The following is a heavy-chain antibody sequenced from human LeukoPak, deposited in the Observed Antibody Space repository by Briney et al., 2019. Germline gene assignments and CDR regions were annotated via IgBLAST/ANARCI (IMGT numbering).Heavy chain of an antibody. CDR1: GGSISSGSYY. CDR2: IYTSGST. V-gene: IGHV4-61*02. Sequence: SQTLSLTCTVSGGSISSGSYYWSWIRQPAGKGLEWIGRIYTSGSTNYNPSLKSRVTISVDTSKNQFSLKLSSVTAAHTAVYYCARDTPMATQQLDYYYYYYMDVWGKGTTVTISS. J-gene: IGHJ6*03. CDR3: ARDTPMATQQLDYYYYYYMDV. D-gene: IGHD6-13*01.